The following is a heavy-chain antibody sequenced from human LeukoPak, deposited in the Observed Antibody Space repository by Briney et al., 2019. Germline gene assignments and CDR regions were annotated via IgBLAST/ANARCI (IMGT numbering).Heavy chain of an antibody. CDR3: ARQGSEIDY. CDR1: GFTLSHYY. Sequence: PGGSLRLSCAASGFTLSHYYMTWIRQAPGMGLEWLSCISSSGDTIYYADSVKGRFTVSRDNAENSLYLQMNSLRAEDTAMYYCARQGSEIDYWGQGTLVTVSS. CDR2: ISSSGDTI. V-gene: IGHV3-11*01. J-gene: IGHJ4*02.